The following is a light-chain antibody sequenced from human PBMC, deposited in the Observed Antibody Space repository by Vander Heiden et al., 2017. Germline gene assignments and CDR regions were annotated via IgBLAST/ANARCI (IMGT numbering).Light chain of an antibody. CDR1: QSIMNK. CDR3: QQYYNWPPLT. J-gene: IGKJ4*01. Sequence: EIVMMQSPATLSVSPGERATLSCRASQSIMNKLVWYQQKPGQAPRLLIYAASFRVTGIPARFSGSGSGTEFTLTISSLQSEDFAVYYCQQYYNWPPLTFGGGTKVEIK. CDR2: AAS. V-gene: IGKV3-15*01.